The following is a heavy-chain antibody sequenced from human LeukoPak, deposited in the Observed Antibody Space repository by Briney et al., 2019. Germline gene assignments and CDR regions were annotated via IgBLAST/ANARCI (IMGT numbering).Heavy chain of an antibody. J-gene: IGHJ3*02. D-gene: IGHD6-19*01. V-gene: IGHV3-21*01. CDR3: ARGASVVAGSDDAFDI. CDR2: ISSSSTYI. Sequence: GGSLRLSCAASGFTFSRNSMNWVRQAPGKGLEWVSSISSSSTYIYYADSVKGRFTISRDNAKNSLYLQMNSLRAEDTAVYYCARGASVVAGSDDAFDIWGQGTMVTVSS. CDR1: GFTFSRNS.